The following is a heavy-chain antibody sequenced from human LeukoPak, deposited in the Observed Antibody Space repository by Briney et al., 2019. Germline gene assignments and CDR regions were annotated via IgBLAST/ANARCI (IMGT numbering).Heavy chain of an antibody. CDR1: GGTFSSYA. CDR2: IIPILGIA. D-gene: IGHD3-10*01. CDR3: ARVEQDLGTMVRGVIIGDYYYGMDV. V-gene: IGHV1-69*04. Sequence: GSSVKASCKASGGTFSSYAISWVRQAPGQGLEWMGRIIPILGIANYAQKFQGRVTITADKSTSTAYMELSSLRSEDTAVYYCARVEQDLGTMVRGVIIGDYYYGMDVWGQGTTVAVSS. J-gene: IGHJ6*02.